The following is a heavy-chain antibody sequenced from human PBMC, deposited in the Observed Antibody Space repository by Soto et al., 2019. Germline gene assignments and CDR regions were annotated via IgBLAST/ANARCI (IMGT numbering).Heavy chain of an antibody. Sequence: GASVKVSCKASGYTFTGYYMHWVRQAPGQGLEWMGWINPNSGGTNYAQKFQGWVTMTRDTSISTAYMELSRLRSDDTAVYYCARAGRIQLWLREDYYYGMDVWGQGTTVTVSS. D-gene: IGHD5-18*01. CDR3: ARAGRIQLWLREDYYYGMDV. J-gene: IGHJ6*02. V-gene: IGHV1-2*04. CDR1: GYTFTGYY. CDR2: INPNSGGT.